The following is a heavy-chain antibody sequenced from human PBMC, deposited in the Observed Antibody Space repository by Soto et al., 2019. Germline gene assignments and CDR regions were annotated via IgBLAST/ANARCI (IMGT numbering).Heavy chain of an antibody. D-gene: IGHD1-26*01. CDR3: ARAKSGSYHWSGYFDY. J-gene: IGHJ4*02. CDR2: ISLDGSNK. CDR1: GFTFTSYT. V-gene: IGHV3-30-3*01. Sequence: LGLSCAASGFTFTSYTIHWVRQAPGKGLEWVAVISLDGSNKYYADSVKGRFTISRDNSKNTLYLQVNSLRVEDTAVYFCARAKSGSYHWSGYFDYWGQGTLVTVSS.